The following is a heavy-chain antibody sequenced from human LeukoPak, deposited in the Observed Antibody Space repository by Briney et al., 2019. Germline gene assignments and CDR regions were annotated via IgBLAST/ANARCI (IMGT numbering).Heavy chain of an antibody. Sequence: GGSLRLSCAASGFTFSSYSIHWVRQAPGKGLEWVSCLSSTSAFVSYADSVKGRFTISRDNAKNSLYLQMNSLRAEDTAVYYCARVYSVKVRKQPTGGDYYYMDVWGKGTTVTVSS. CDR1: GFTFSSYS. D-gene: IGHD6-13*01. CDR2: LSSTSAFV. J-gene: IGHJ6*03. V-gene: IGHV3-21*01. CDR3: ARVYSVKVRKQPTGGDYYYMDV.